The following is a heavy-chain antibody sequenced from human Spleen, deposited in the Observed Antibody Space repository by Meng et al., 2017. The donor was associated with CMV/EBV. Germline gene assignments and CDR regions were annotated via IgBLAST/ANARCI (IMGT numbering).Heavy chain of an antibody. Sequence: CAASGFTFSSYSMNWVRQAPGKGLEWVSSISSSSSYIYYADSVKGRFTISRDNAKNSLYLQMNSLRAEDTAVYYCARDTRTGAKYFDYWGQGTLVTVSS. CDR2: ISSSSSYI. CDR3: ARDTRTGAKYFDY. V-gene: IGHV3-21*01. CDR1: GFTFSSYS. J-gene: IGHJ4*02. D-gene: IGHD1-14*01.